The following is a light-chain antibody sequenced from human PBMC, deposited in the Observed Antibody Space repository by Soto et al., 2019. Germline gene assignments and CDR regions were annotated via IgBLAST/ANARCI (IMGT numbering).Light chain of an antibody. V-gene: IGLV2-18*02. J-gene: IGLJ3*02. Sequence: QSALTQPPSVSGSPGQSVTISCIGTSSDIGSYNRVSWYQQSPGTAPKLIIYEVTNRPSGVAGRFSGSKSGNTASLTISGLQAEDEADYYCTSYTTRTALVFGGGTNLTVL. CDR1: SSDIGSYNR. CDR3: TSYTTRTALV. CDR2: EVT.